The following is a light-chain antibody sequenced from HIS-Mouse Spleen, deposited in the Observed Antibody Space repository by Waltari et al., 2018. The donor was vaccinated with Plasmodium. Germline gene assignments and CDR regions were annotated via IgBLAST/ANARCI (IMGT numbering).Light chain of an antibody. V-gene: IGLV3-10*01. J-gene: IGLJ3*02. CDR3: YSTDSSGNHRV. Sequence: SYELTQPPSVSVSPGHTARITCSGDALPKKYAYWYQQKSGQAHVLVIYEDSKRPPGIPERFSGSSSGTMATLTISGAQVEDEADYYCYSTDSSGNHRVFGGGTKLTVL. CDR2: EDS. CDR1: ALPKKY.